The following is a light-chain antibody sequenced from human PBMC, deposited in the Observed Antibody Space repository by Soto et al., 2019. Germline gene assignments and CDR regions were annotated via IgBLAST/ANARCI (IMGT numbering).Light chain of an antibody. CDR1: SSDVGGYNY. CDR2: EVS. Sequence: QSALTQPASVSGSPGQSITISCTGTSSDVGGYNYVSWYQHHPGKAPKLMIYEVSNRPSGVSNRFSGSKSGNTASLTISGLQAEDEADYYCSSCAGRNNLVFGGGTKLTVL. CDR3: SSCAGRNNLV. V-gene: IGLV2-14*01. J-gene: IGLJ2*01.